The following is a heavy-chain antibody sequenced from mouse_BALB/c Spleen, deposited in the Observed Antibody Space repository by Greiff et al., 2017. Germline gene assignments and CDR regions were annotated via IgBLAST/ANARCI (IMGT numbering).Heavy chain of an antibody. CDR3: ARETVDYYAMDY. D-gene: IGHD1-1*01. CDR1: GFTFSSYY. V-gene: IGHV5-6-2*01. J-gene: IGHJ4*01. Sequence: EVKLVESGGGLVQPGGSLKLSCAASGFTFSSYYMSWVRQTPEKRLELVAAINSNGGSTYYPDTVKGRFTISRDNAKNTLYLQMSSLKSEDTALYYCARETVDYYAMDYWGQGTSVTVSS. CDR2: INSNGGST.